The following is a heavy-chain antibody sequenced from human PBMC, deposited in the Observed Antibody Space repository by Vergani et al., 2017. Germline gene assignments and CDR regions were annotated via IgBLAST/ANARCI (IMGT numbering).Heavy chain of an antibody. CDR2: VRQNGIQR. V-gene: IGHV3-7*03. D-gene: IGHD2/OR15-2a*01. CDR3: VXEKIDLGSYFFDS. CDR1: GFDFNNFW. Sequence: EVQMVESGGGLVQPGGSLRLSCEASGFDFNNFWMTWVRQTPGKGLEWVANVRQNGIQRDYVDSVKGRFTISRDNSKNTVFLQMHSLRAEDTAIYYCVXEKIDLGSYFFDSWGHGILVTVSS. J-gene: IGHJ4*01.